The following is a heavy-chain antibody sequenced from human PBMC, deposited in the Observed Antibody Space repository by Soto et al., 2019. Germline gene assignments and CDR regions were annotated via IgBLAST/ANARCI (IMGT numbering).Heavy chain of an antibody. CDR3: AKQGARSISVAATHLFDP. CDR1: GYSFSGYW. D-gene: IGHD6-19*01. J-gene: IGHJ5*02. Sequence: PGESLKISCKASGYSFSGYWIGWVRQMPGKGLEWIGIIYPGDSDTRYSPSFQGQVTISADKSTNTAYLQWSSLKASDSAMYYCAKQGARSISVAATHLFDPRGQGTLVTVSS. V-gene: IGHV5-51*01. CDR2: IYPGDSDT.